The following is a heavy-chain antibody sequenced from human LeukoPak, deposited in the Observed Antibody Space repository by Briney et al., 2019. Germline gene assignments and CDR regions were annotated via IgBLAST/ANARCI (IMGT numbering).Heavy chain of an antibody. J-gene: IGHJ4*02. V-gene: IGHV1-69*04. D-gene: IGHD5-18*01. CDR3: ARAPLYSYGSFDY. Sequence: SVKVSCKASGGTFSSYAISWVRQAPGQGLEWMGRIIPILGIAHYAQKFQGRVTITADKSTSTVYMELSSLRSEDTAVYYCARAPLYSYGSFDYWGQGTLVTVSS. CDR1: GGTFSSYA. CDR2: IIPILGIA.